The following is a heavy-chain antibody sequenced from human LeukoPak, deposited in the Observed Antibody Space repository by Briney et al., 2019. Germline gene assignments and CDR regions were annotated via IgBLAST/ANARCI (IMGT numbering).Heavy chain of an antibody. CDR3: ARCGRSSEGEIDY. V-gene: IGHV3-21*01. J-gene: IGHJ4*02. Sequence: PGGSLRLSCAASGFTFSSYSMNWVRQAPGKGLEWVSSISSSSSYIYYADSVKGRFTISRDNAKNSLYLQMNSLRAEDTAVYYCARCGRSSEGEIDYWGQGTLVTVSS. CDR1: GFTFSSYS. CDR2: ISSSSSYI.